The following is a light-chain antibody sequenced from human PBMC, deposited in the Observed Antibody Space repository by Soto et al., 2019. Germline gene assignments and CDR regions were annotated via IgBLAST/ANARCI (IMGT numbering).Light chain of an antibody. CDR2: GAS. J-gene: IGKJ5*01. CDR1: QTVRNNY. V-gene: IGKV3D-20*02. CDR3: QQRSNWPPIT. Sequence: EIVLTQSPGTLSLSPGERATLFCRASQTVRNNYLAWYQQRPGQAPRLLIYGASSRATGIPDRFSGSGSGTDFTLTISRLEPEDFAVYYCQQRSNWPPITFGQGTRLEI.